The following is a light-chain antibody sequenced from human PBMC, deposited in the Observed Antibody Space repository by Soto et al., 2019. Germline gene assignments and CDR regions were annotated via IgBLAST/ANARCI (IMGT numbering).Light chain of an antibody. CDR1: QSVSNNY. Sequence: EIVLTQSPGTLSLSPGERATLSCRASQSVSNNYLAWYQQKPGQAPRLLIYGASNRATGIPDRFSGSGSGTDFTLTISRLEPEDFAVYYCQQYDRSSWTFGQGTKVDIK. J-gene: IGKJ1*01. CDR3: QQYDRSSWT. V-gene: IGKV3-20*01. CDR2: GAS.